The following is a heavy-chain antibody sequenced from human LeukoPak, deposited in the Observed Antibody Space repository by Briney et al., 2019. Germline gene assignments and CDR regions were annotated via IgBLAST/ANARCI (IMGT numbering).Heavy chain of an antibody. J-gene: IGHJ5*02. V-gene: IGHV1-18*01. CDR3: ARGNTMISGVDWFDP. CDR1: GGTFSSYG. CDR2: ISAYNGNT. D-gene: IGHD3-22*01. Sequence: GASVKVSCKASGGTFSSYGISWVRQAPGQGLEWMGWISAYNGNTNYAQKLQGRVTMTTDTSTSTAYMELRSLRSDDTAVYYCARGNTMISGVDWFDPWGQGTLVTVSS.